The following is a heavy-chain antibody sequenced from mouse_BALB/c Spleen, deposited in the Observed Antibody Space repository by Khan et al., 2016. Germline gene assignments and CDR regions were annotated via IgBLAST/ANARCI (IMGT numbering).Heavy chain of an antibody. CDR3: ARRNWDGRYFDV. Sequence: QVQLQQSGAELMKPGASVRISCKATGYTIGSYWIGWVKQRPGHGLEWIGEILPVSSLINYNEKFKGKATFTADTSSNTAYMQLSSLTSEDSAVHFCARRNWDGRYFDVWGAGTTVTVSS. J-gene: IGHJ1*01. CDR1: GYTIGSYW. V-gene: IGHV1-9*01. CDR2: ILPVSSLI. D-gene: IGHD4-1*01.